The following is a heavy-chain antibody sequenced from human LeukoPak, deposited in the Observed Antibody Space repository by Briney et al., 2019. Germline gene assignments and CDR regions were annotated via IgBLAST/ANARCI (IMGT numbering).Heavy chain of an antibody. D-gene: IGHD3-22*01. V-gene: IGHV1-2*02. J-gene: IGHJ3*02. Sequence: VASVKVSCRASGYTFTGYYMHWVRQAPGQGLEWMGWINPNSGGTNYAQKFQGRVTMTRDTSISTAYMELSRLRSDDTAVYYCARSNGDDSSGYARNDAFDIWGQGTMVTVSS. CDR1: GYTFTGYY. CDR2: INPNSGGT. CDR3: ARSNGDDSSGYARNDAFDI.